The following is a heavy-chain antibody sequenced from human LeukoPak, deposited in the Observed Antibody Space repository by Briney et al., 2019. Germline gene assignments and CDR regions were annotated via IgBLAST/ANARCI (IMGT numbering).Heavy chain of an antibody. CDR2: IKQDGSEK. Sequence: GGALRLSCAAPGFTFSSYWMSWVRQAPGKGLEWVANIKQDGSEKYYVESVKGRFTISRDNAKNSLYLQMNSLRAEDTAVYYCARSRRVAADGRYYYYYMDVWGKGTTVTVSS. V-gene: IGHV3-7*01. D-gene: IGHD6-13*01. CDR1: GFTFSSYW. CDR3: ARSRRVAADGRYYYYYMDV. J-gene: IGHJ6*03.